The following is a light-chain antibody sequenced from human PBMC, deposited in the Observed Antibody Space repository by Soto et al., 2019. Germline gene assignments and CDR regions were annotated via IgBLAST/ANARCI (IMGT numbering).Light chain of an antibody. CDR3: SSYTGSNLV. V-gene: IGLV2-8*01. J-gene: IGLJ2*01. CDR2: DVS. Sequence: QSALTQPPSASGAPGQRVTISCTGTSTDVGGFNYVSWYQQLPGKAPKVMIYDVSNRPSGVPDRFSGSKSGNTASLAVSGLQDEDEADHSCSSYTGSNLVFGGGTKLTVL. CDR1: STDVGGFNY.